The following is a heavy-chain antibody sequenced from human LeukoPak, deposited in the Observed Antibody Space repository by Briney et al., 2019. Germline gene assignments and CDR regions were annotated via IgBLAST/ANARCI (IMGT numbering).Heavy chain of an antibody. Sequence: ASVKVSCTASGGTFSSYAISWVRQAPGQGLEWMGGIIPIFGTANYAQKFQGRVTITADESTSTAYMELSSLRSEDTAVYYCAREDPSGYFDYWGQGTLVTVSS. CDR2: IIPIFGTA. CDR1: GGTFSSYA. CDR3: AREDPSGYFDY. J-gene: IGHJ4*02. V-gene: IGHV1-69*13.